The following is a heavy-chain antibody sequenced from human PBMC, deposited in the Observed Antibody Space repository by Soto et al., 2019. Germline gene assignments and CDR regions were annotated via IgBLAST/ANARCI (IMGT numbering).Heavy chain of an antibody. CDR2: IIPIFGTA. V-gene: IGHV1-69*13. CDR1: GGTFSSYA. J-gene: IGHJ4*02. CDR3: ARLSRSDGHFDY. Sequence: SVKLSCKASGGTFSSYAISWVRQAPGQGLEWMGGIIPIFGTANYAQKFQGRVTITADESTSTAYMELSSLRSEDTAVYYCARLSRSDGHFDYWGQGPLVAVSS. D-gene: IGHD2-8*01.